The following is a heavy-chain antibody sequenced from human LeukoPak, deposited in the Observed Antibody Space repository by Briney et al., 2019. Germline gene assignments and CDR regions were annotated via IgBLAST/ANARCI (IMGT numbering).Heavy chain of an antibody. V-gene: IGHV4-34*01. D-gene: IGHD3-22*01. Sequence: TSETLSLTCAVYGGSFSGYYWSWIRQPPGKGLEWIGEINHNGSTNYNPSLKSRVTISVDKSKNQFSLKLSSVTAADTAVYYCARDKGASDSSGSPFDYWGQGTLVTVSS. J-gene: IGHJ4*02. CDR2: INHNGST. CDR3: ARDKGASDSSGSPFDY. CDR1: GGSFSGYY.